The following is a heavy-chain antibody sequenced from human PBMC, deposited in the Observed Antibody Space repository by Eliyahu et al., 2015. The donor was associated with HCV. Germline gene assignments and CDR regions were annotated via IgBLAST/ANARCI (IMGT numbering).Heavy chain of an antibody. V-gene: IGHV3-64D*06. J-gene: IGHJ5*02. CDR2: ISSDGGST. CDR1: GFTLGTYL. Sequence: EVQLVESGGGLVQPGGSLRLSCSASGFTLGTYLMHWVRQAPGKGLEHLSAISSDGGSTDYADSVKGRFTISRDNSKNALYLQMSSLRPEDTAVYHCVRDSRAEVDCKSDSCHLDTWGQGTLVTVSS. D-gene: IGHD2/OR15-2a*01. CDR3: VRDSRAEVDCKSDSCHLDT.